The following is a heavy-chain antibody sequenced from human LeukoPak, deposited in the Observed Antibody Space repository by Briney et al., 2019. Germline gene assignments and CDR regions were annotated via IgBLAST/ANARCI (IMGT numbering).Heavy chain of an antibody. CDR2: IYPRDGST. Sequence: ASVKVSCKASGYTFTSNYIHWVRQAPGQGLEWMGMIYPRDGSTSYAQKFQGRVTVTRDTSTSTVHMELSGLRSEGMAVYYCARDQEGFDYWGQGTLVTVSS. V-gene: IGHV1-46*01. CDR3: ARDQEGFDY. CDR1: GYTFTSNY. J-gene: IGHJ4*02.